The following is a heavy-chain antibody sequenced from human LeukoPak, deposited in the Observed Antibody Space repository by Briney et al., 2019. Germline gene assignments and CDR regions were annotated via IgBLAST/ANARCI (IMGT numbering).Heavy chain of an antibody. Sequence: SETLSLTCSVSGSSITSEYYWGWIRQAPAKGLEWVGTIYHSGSTYYNPALRSRVTISVDTSKNQFSLKLSSVTAADTAVYYCARGNVDTAMALDYWGQGTLVTVSS. D-gene: IGHD5-18*01. CDR2: IYHSGST. V-gene: IGHV4-38-2*02. J-gene: IGHJ4*02. CDR1: GSSITSEYY. CDR3: ARGNVDTAMALDY.